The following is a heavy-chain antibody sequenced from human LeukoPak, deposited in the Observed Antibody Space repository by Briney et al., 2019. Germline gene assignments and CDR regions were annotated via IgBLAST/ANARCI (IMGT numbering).Heavy chain of an antibody. CDR1: GGSISSYY. J-gene: IGHJ4*02. CDR3: ASAMSSSSWYRYDYFDY. CDR2: IDTCGDT. V-gene: IGHV4-4*07. D-gene: IGHD6-13*01. Sequence: SETLSLTCTVSGGSISSYYWNWIRQPAGKGLEWIARIDTCGDTNYNPSLTSRVTMSVDTSKNQFSLKLSSVTAADTAVYYCASAMSSSSWYRYDYFDYWGQGTLVTVSS.